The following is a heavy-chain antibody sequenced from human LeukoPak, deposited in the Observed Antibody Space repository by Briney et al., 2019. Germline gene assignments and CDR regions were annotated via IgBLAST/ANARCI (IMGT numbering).Heavy chain of an antibody. CDR2: INPSGGST. V-gene: IGHV1-46*01. CDR1: GYTFTSYF. Sequence: ASVKVSCKASGYTFTSYFMHWVRQAPGQGLEWMGIINPSGGSTSYAQKFQGRVTMTRDTSTNTVYMELSSLRSEDTAVFYCARGPMTTVVSPDYHFDYWGQGTLVTVSS. D-gene: IGHD4-23*01. J-gene: IGHJ4*02. CDR3: ARGPMTTVVSPDYHFDY.